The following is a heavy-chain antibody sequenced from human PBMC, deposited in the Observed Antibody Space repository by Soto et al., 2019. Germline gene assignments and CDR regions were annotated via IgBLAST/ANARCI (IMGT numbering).Heavy chain of an antibody. J-gene: IGHJ6*02. Sequence: QVQLVQSGAEVKKPGSSVKVSCKASGGTFSSYTISWVRQAPGQGLEWMGRIIPILGIANYAQKFQGRVTITADKSTSKAYMELSSLRSEDTAVYYCAREIDGSGSYYNVGGSKSYYGMDVWGQGTTVTVSS. D-gene: IGHD3-10*01. V-gene: IGHV1-69*08. CDR3: AREIDGSGSYYNVGGSKSYYGMDV. CDR1: GGTFSSYT. CDR2: IIPILGIA.